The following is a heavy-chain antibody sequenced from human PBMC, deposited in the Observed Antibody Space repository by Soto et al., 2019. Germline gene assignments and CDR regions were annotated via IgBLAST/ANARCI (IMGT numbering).Heavy chain of an antibody. CDR3: ATYRYDVSSRYFDY. V-gene: IGHV4-31*03. Sequence: ALETLSLTCTVSGGSSISGGYYWSWIRQHPGKGLERIGYIYYSGSTYYNPSLKSRVTISVDTSKNQFSLKLSSVTAADTAVYYCATYRYDVSSRYFDYWGQGTLVTVSS. CDR2: IYYSGST. CDR1: GGSSISGGYY. D-gene: IGHD3-22*01. J-gene: IGHJ4*02.